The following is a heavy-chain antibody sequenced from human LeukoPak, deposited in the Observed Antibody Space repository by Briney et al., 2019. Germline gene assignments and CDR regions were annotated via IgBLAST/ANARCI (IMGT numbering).Heavy chain of an antibody. J-gene: IGHJ3*02. V-gene: IGHV5-51*01. CDR3: ARRLSGSLYDAFDI. CDR2: IYPGDSDT. Sequence: KPGGSLRLSCKGSGYIFTTYWIAWVRQMPGKGLEWMGIIYPGDSDTRYSPSFQGQVTFSADKSISTAYLQWSSLKASDTAMYYCARRLSGSLYDAFDIWGQGTMVTVSS. CDR1: GYIFTTYW. D-gene: IGHD1-26*01.